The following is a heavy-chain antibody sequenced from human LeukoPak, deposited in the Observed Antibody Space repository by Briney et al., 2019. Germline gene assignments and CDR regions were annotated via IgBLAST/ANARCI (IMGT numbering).Heavy chain of an antibody. CDR2: ISGSGGST. V-gene: IGHV3-23*01. D-gene: IGHD6-19*01. CDR1: GFTFSSYA. CDR3: ANYEGIAVAGRVDY. Sequence: GGSLRLSCAAPGFTFSSYAMSWVRQAPGKGLEWVSAISGSGGSTYYADSVKGRFTISRDNSKNTLYLQMNSLRAEDTAVYYCANYEGIAVAGRVDYWGQGTLVTVSS. J-gene: IGHJ4*02.